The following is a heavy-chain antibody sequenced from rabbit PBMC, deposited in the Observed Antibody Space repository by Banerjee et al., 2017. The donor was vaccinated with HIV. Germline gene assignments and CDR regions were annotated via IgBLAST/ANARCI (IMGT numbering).Heavy chain of an antibody. CDR2: IYTGSSGNT. CDR1: GFSFSNTNY. Sequence: QSLEESGGDLVKPGASLTLTCTASGFSFSNTNYMCWVRQAPGKGLEWIAYIYTGSSGNTYYASWAKGRFTISKTSSTTVTLQMTSLTAADTATYFCARRDYYYYFSLWGQGTLVTVS. D-gene: IGHD1-1*01. CDR3: ARRDYYYYFSL. V-gene: IGHV1S40*01. J-gene: IGHJ4*01.